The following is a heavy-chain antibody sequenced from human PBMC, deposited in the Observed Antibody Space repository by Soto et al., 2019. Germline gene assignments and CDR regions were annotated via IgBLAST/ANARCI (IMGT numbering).Heavy chain of an antibody. CDR2: ISGGDT. Sequence: EVQLLESGGDLVQPGGSLRLSCAASGFSFNSYALSWVRQAPGKGLAWVSTISGGDTYYADFVKGRFTISRDISKNTLYLQMDGLRAEDTAIYYCTKDRETDWFPDFWGQGTLVTVSS. CDR3: TKDRETDWFPDF. J-gene: IGHJ4*02. CDR1: GFSFNSYA. V-gene: IGHV3-23*01. D-gene: IGHD3-9*01.